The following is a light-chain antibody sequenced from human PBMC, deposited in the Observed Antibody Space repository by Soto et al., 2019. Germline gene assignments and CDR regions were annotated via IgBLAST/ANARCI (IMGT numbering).Light chain of an antibody. J-gene: IGKJ1*01. Sequence: EIVLTQSPATLSLSPGERATLSCRASQSVSSSLGWYQQKPGQAPRLLIYDASNRATGIPARFSGSGSGTDFTLTISSLEPEDFAVYYCQQRSNWPPWTFGQGTKVDIK. CDR2: DAS. V-gene: IGKV3-11*01. CDR1: QSVSSS. CDR3: QQRSNWPPWT.